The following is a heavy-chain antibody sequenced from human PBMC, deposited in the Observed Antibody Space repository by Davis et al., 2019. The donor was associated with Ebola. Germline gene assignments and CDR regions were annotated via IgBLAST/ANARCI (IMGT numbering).Heavy chain of an antibody. J-gene: IGHJ5*02. Sequence: GESLKISCAASGFTFSSYSMNWVRQAPGKGLEWVSYISSSSTIYYADSVKGRFTISRDNAKNSLYLQMNSLRAEDTAVYYCARDPYFSNWFDPWGQGTLVTVSS. D-gene: IGHD2/OR15-2a*01. CDR1: GFTFSSYS. CDR3: ARDPYFSNWFDP. V-gene: IGHV3-48*01. CDR2: ISSSSTI.